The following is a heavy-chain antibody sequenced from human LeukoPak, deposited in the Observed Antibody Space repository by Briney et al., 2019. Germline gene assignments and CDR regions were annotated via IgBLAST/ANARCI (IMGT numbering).Heavy chain of an antibody. V-gene: IGHV4-34*01. CDR3: ARGRDGYNMD. D-gene: IGHD5-24*01. Sequence: SETLSLTCAVYGGSFSGYYWSWIRQPPGKGPEWIGEINHSGSTNYNPSLKSRVTISVDTSKNQFSLKLSSVTAADTAVYYCARGRDGYNMDWGQGTLVTVSS. CDR2: INHSGST. J-gene: IGHJ4*02. CDR1: GGSFSGYY.